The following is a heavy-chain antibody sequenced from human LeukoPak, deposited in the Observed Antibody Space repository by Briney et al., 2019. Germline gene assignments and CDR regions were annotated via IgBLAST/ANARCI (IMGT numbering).Heavy chain of an antibody. CDR3: ARARQYAVAGRGRWFDP. V-gene: IGHV4-4*02. J-gene: IGHJ5*02. Sequence: PSETLSLTCTVSGGSISSSNWWSWVRQPPGKGLEWIGEIYHSGSTNYNPSLKSRVTISVDKSKNQFSLKLSSVTAADTAVYYCARARQYAVAGRGRWFDPWGQGTLVTVSS. CDR2: IYHSGST. D-gene: IGHD6-19*01. CDR1: GGSISSSNW.